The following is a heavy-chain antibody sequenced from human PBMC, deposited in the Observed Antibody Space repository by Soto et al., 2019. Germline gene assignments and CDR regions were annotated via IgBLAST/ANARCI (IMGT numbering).Heavy chain of an antibody. CDR2: IKQDGSEK. CDR1: GFTFSSYW. CDR3: ARGPDYDILTGPYFDY. Sequence: GALRLSCAASGFTFSSYWMSWVRQAPGKGLEWVANIKQDGSEKYYVDSVKGRFTISRDNAKNSLYLQMNSLRAEDTAVYYCARGPDYDILTGPYFDYWGQGTLVTVSS. J-gene: IGHJ4*02. D-gene: IGHD3-9*01. V-gene: IGHV3-7*03.